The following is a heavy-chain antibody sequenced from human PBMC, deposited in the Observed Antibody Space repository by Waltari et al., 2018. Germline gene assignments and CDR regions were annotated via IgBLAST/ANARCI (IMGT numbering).Heavy chain of an antibody. CDR3: ASRDPIAAAIDY. D-gene: IGHD6-13*01. J-gene: IGHJ4*02. Sequence: QLQLQESGPGLVKPSETLSLTCTVSGGSISSSSYYWGWIRQPPGKGLEWSGSIYYSGSTYYNPSLKSRVTISVDTSKNQFSLKLSSVTAADTAVYYCASRDPIAAAIDYWGQGTLVTVSS. CDR1: GGSISSSSYY. CDR2: IYYSGST. V-gene: IGHV4-39*01.